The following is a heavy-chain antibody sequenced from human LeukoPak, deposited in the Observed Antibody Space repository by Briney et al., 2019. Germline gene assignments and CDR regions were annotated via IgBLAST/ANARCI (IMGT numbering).Heavy chain of an antibody. D-gene: IGHD2-21*02. CDR2: FDPEDGET. Sequence: ASVKVSCKVSGYTLTELSMHWVRQAPGKGLGWMGGFDPEDGETIYAQKFQGRVTMTEDTSTDTAYMELSSLRSEDTAVYYCATPVVTAPYNWFDPWGQGTLVTVSS. CDR1: GYTLTELS. J-gene: IGHJ5*02. V-gene: IGHV1-24*01. CDR3: ATPVVTAPYNWFDP.